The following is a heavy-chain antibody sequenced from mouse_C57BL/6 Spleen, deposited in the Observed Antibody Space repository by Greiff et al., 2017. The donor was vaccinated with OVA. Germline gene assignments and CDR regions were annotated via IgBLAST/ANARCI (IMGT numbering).Heavy chain of an antibody. D-gene: IGHD2-2*01. CDR1: GFTFSDYY. Sequence: EVQLVESGGGLVQPGGSLKLSCAASGFTFSDYYMYWVRQTPEKRLEWVAYISNGGGSTYYPDTVKGRFTISRDNAKNTLYLQMSRLKSEDTAMYYCARGGYGHFDYWGQGTTLTVSS. CDR3: ARGGYGHFDY. CDR2: ISNGGGST. J-gene: IGHJ2*01. V-gene: IGHV5-12*01.